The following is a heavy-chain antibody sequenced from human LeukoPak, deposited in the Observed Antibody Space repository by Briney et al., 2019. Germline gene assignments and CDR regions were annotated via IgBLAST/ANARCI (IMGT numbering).Heavy chain of an antibody. J-gene: IGHJ4*02. Sequence: PSETLSLTCAVYGGSFSGYYWSWIRQPPGKGLEWIGEINHSGSTNYNPSLKSRVTISVDTSKNQFSLKLSSVTAADTAVYYCARGNYDILTGYYKKFDYWGQGTLVTVSS. CDR2: INHSGST. D-gene: IGHD3-9*01. V-gene: IGHV4-34*01. CDR3: ARGNYDILTGYYKKFDY. CDR1: GGSFSGYY.